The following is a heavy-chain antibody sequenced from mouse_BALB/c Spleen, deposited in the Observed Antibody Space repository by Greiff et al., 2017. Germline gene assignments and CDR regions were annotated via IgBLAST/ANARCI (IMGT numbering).Heavy chain of an antibody. V-gene: IGHV2-2*02. CDR2: IWSGGST. J-gene: IGHJ4*01. D-gene: IGHD1-2*01. CDR1: GFSLTSYG. Sequence: VKLMESGPGLVQPSQSLSITCTVSGFSLTSYGVHWVRQSPGKGLEWLGVIWSGGSTDYNAAFISRLSISKDNSKSQVFFKMNSLQANDTAIYYCARKRGYYGSYAMDYWGQGTSVTVSS. CDR3: ARKRGYYGSYAMDY.